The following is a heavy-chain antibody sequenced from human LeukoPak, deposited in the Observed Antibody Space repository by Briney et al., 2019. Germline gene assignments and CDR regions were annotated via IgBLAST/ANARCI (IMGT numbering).Heavy chain of an antibody. V-gene: IGHV5-51*01. J-gene: IGHJ4*02. CDR1: GYRFTSYW. CDR2: IYPADSDI. D-gene: IGHD5-12*01. CDR3: ARHDSIVATTFDY. Sequence: GESLKISCKGSGYRFTSYWIGWVRQIPGKGLEWMAIIYPADSDIRYSPSFQGQVIISADKSISTAYLQWSSLKASDTAMYYCARHDSIVATTFDYWGQGTLVTVSS.